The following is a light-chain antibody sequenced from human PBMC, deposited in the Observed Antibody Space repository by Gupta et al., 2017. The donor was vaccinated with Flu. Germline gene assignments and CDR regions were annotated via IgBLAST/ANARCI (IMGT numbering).Light chain of an antibody. CDR1: AVPNQD. Sequence: TCSGDAVPNQDVYWFQQKPGKAPTLLIYKDTERPSGIPERFSASGSGTTVTLTISGVQAEDEADYYCQSADSTSTYYVFGAGTKVTVL. J-gene: IGLJ1*01. V-gene: IGLV3-25*03. CDR3: QSADSTSTYYV. CDR2: KDT.